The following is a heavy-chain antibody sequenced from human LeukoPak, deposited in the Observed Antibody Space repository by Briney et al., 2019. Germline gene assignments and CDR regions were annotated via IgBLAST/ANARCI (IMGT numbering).Heavy chain of an antibody. J-gene: IGHJ5*02. V-gene: IGHV4-39*07. CDR2: IYYSGST. Sequence: PSETLSLTCTVSGGAINSSSYYWDWIRQPPGKGLEWIGTIYYSGSTYYNPSLKSRVTISVDTSKNQFSLKLSSVTAADTAVYYCARESSSLNWFDPWGQGTLVTVSS. CDR1: GGAINSSSYY. D-gene: IGHD2-2*01. CDR3: ARESSSLNWFDP.